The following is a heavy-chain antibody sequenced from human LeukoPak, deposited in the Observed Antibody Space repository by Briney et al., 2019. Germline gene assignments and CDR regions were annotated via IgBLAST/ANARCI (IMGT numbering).Heavy chain of an antibody. CDR2: ISYDGSSQ. V-gene: IGHV3-30-3*01. CDR1: GFTFSSYA. Sequence: PGRSLRLSCAASGFTFSSYAMHWVRQAPGKGLDWVAVISYDGSSQYYADSVKGRFTISRDNSKNTLYLQMNRLRAVDTAVYYCARDHHAVTTSIHYWGQGTLVTVSS. D-gene: IGHD4-17*01. J-gene: IGHJ4*02. CDR3: ARDHHAVTTSIHY.